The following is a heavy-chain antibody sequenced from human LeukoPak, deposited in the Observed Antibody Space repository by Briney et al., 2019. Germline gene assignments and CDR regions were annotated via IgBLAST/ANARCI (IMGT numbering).Heavy chain of an antibody. V-gene: IGHV4-4*09. CDR3: ARHFKYYGSGTLSGYYYMDV. CDR1: GGSISSYY. J-gene: IGHJ6*03. CDR2: IYTSGST. D-gene: IGHD3-10*01. Sequence: SETLSLTCTVSGGSISSYYWSWIRQPPGKGLEWIGYIYTSGSTNYNPSLKSRVTMSVDTSKNQFSLKLSSVTAADTAVYYCARHFKYYGSGTLSGYYYMDVWGKGTTVTVSS.